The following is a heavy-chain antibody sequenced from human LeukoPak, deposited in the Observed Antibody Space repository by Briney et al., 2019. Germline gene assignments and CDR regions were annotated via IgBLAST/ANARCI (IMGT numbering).Heavy chain of an antibody. V-gene: IGHV3-21*01. CDR2: ISSSSSYI. J-gene: IGHJ6*04. CDR3: ARDEGSGSYYTLGYYYYGMDV. D-gene: IGHD3-10*01. CDR1: GFTFSSYS. Sequence: GGSLRLSCAASGFTFSSYSMNWVRQAPGKGLEWVSSISSSSSYIYCADSVKGRFTISRDNAKNSLYLQMNSLRAEDTAVYYCARDEGSGSYYTLGYYYYGMDVWGKGTTVTVSS.